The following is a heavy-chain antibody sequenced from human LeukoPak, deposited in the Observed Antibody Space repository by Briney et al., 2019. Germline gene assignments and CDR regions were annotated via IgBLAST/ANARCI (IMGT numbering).Heavy chain of an antibody. CDR2: IEPGDSDT. V-gene: IGHV5-51*01. Sequence: GESLQISCKGSGYSFTSYWIGWVRQMPGKGREWMGIIEPGDSDTRSSPSFQGQVTISADRSIRTAYLQWSSLKASDTAMYYCARYSNLISGAGWVDYWGQGTLVTVSS. CDR1: GYSFTSYW. J-gene: IGHJ4*02. CDR3: ARYSNLISGAGWVDY. D-gene: IGHD6-13*01.